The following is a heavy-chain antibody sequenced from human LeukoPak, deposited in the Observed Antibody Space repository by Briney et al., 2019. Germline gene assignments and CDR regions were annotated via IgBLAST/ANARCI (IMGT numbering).Heavy chain of an antibody. J-gene: IGHJ4*02. Sequence: GGSLRLSCAASGFTFSSYSMNWIRQAPGKGLEWVSGIIWSGGSTGYADSVKGRFTISRDNAKNSLYLQMNSLRAEDTALYYCARDDYGSGSWNDYWGQGNLVTVSS. D-gene: IGHD3-10*01. CDR3: ARDDYGSGSWNDY. CDR2: IIWSGGST. V-gene: IGHV3-20*04. CDR1: GFTFSSYS.